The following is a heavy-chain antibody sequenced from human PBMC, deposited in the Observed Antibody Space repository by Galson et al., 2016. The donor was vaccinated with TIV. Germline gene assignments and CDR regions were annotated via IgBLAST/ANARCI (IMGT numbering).Heavy chain of an antibody. CDR2: ISYDGSNK. D-gene: IGHD6-6*01. CDR3: ARDLGSSGYFDY. Sequence: SLRLSCAASGFTFSDYAMHWVRQTPGKGLEWVAVISYDGSNKFYADSVKGRFTFSRDNSKNTLYLQVNSLRAEDTAMYFCARDLGSSGYFDYWGQGTLVTVSS. J-gene: IGHJ4*02. V-gene: IGHV3-30-3*01. CDR1: GFTFSDYA.